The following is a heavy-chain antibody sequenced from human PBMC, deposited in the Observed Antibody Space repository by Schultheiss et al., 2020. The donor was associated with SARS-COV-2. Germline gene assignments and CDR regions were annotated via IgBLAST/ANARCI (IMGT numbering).Heavy chain of an antibody. V-gene: IGHV4-34*01. D-gene: IGHD3-22*01. CDR1: GGSFSGYY. CDR3: ARESYDYYDSSGSLYYFDY. CDR2: IYHSGST. Sequence: SETLSLTCAVYGGSFSGYYWSWIRQPPGKGLEWIGEIYHSGSTYYNPSLKSRVTISVDTSKNQFSLKLSSVTAADTAVYYCARESYDYYDSSGSLYYFDYWGQGTLVTVSS. J-gene: IGHJ4*02.